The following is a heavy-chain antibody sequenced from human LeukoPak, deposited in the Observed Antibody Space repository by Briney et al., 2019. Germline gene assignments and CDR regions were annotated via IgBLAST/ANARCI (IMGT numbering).Heavy chain of an antibody. CDR2: IKSKSEGGTI. CDR3: TTDPRD. J-gene: IGHJ4*02. V-gene: IGHV3-15*01. CDR1: GFSFINTW. D-gene: IGHD3-10*01. Sequence: GESLRLSCAASGFSFINTWMSWVRQAPGKGLEWVGRIKSKSEGGTIDYAEPVKGRVTISRDDSKNMVYLQMNSLKSEDTAVYYCTTDPRDWGQGTLVTVSA.